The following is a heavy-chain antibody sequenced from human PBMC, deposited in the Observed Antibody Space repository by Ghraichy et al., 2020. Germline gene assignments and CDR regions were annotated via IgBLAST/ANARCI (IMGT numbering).Heavy chain of an antibody. J-gene: IGHJ6*02. CDR2: IYTSGST. D-gene: IGHD2-21*01. CDR3: ARELLQLGNYYYYYGMDV. Sequence: SETLSLTCTVSGGSISSYYWSWIRQPAGKGLEWIGRIYTSGSTNYNPSLKSRVTMSVDTSKNQFSLKLSSVTAADTAVYYCARELLQLGNYYYYYGMDVWGQGTTVTVSS. CDR1: GGSISSYY. V-gene: IGHV4-4*07.